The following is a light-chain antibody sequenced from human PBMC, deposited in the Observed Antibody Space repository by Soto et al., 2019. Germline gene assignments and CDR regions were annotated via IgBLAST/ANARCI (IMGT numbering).Light chain of an antibody. CDR2: GAS. J-gene: IGKJ2*01. Sequence: EIVLTQSPGTLSLSPGERATLSCRASQSVGSNYLTWYQQKPGQAPRLLIYGASSRATGIPDRFSGSGSGTDFALTISRLEPEDFAVYYCQQYDHPPYTFGQGTKLEIK. V-gene: IGKV3-20*01. CDR3: QQYDHPPYT. CDR1: QSVGSNY.